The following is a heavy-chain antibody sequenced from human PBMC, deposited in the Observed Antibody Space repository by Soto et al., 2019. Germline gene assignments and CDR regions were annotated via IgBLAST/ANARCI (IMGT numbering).Heavy chain of an antibody. CDR1: GGSISSSNW. CDR2: IYHSGST. J-gene: IGHJ5*02. V-gene: IGHV4-4*02. Sequence: QVQLQESGPGLVKPSGTLSLTCAVSGGSISSSNWWSWVRQPPRKGLEWIGEIYHSGSTNYNPSLKSRVTISVEKSKNHCCLKLSSATAADTAVYYCVRYGYSSGLNWFDPWGQGTLVTVSS. D-gene: IGHD6-19*01. CDR3: VRYGYSSGLNWFDP.